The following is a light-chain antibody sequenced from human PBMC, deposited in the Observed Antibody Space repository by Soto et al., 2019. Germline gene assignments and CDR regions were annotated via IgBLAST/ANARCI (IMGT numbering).Light chain of an antibody. CDR1: QSISSW. V-gene: IGKV1-5*01. CDR2: DAS. CDR3: QQYNSYWT. J-gene: IGKJ1*01. Sequence: DIPMTQSPSTLSASVGDRVTITCRASQSISSWLAWDQQKPGKAPKLLIYDASSLESGVPSRFSGSGSGTAFTLPISSLQPDDFAPYYCQQYNSYWTFGQGTKVEIK.